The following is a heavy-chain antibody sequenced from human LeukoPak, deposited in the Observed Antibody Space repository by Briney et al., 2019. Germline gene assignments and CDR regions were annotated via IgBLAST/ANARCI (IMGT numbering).Heavy chain of an antibody. J-gene: IGHJ6*03. CDR2: IYTSGST. V-gene: IGHV4-61*02. CDR3: AREGISATIYYYYYMNA. Sequence: SETLSLTCTVSGGSISSGSYYWSWIRQPAGKGLEWIGRIYTSGSTNYNPSLKSRVTISVDTSKNQFSLKLSSVTAADTAVYYCAREGISATIYYYYYMNAGGKGTRVTIS. CDR1: GGSISSGSYY. D-gene: IGHD2/OR15-2a*01.